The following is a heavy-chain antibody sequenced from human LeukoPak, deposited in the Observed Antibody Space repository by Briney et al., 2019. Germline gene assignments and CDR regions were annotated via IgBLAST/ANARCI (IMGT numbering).Heavy chain of an antibody. D-gene: IGHD2-15*01. J-gene: IGHJ4*02. Sequence: ASVKVSCKASGYTFTSYDFNWVRQATGQGLEWMGWMNPNSGITGYAQKFQGRVTMTRNTSISTAYMELSSLRSEDTAVYYCARGGIGRAYCSGGSCYDNSFGNWGQGTLVTVSS. CDR2: MNPNSGIT. CDR1: GYTFTSYD. V-gene: IGHV1-8*01. CDR3: ARGGIGRAYCSGGSCYDNSFGN.